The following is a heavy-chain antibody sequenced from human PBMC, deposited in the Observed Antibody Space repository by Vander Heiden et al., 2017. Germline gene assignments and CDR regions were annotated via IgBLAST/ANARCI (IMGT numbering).Heavy chain of an antibody. CDR3: ARTTVVGSMDGFEI. CDR2: SRDKANRFTT. CDR1: GFVLSHCC. Sequence: VQHMQSGGGLVQLGGSLRLSCVVPGFVLSHCCIDWVRQAPGKGLEWVGRSRDKANRFTTEYAASVKGRFSISRDVSNNSLYLQMNSLNMDDTAVYYCARTTVVGSMDGFEIWGQGTKVSVSS. V-gene: IGHV3-72*01. J-gene: IGHJ3*02. D-gene: IGHD1-1*01.